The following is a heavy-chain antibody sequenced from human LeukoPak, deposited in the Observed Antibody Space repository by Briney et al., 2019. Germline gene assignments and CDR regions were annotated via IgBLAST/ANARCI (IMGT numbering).Heavy chain of an antibody. J-gene: IGHJ4*02. CDR3: ARHGDDTYGYVPDY. Sequence: SETLSLTCTVSGSSIISTRSFWAWTRQSPGTGLEWIGSIYYNGSTYYPPSLKSRVTISVDTSKNQFSLNLGSVTAADSGVYYCARHGDDTYGYVPDYWGQGTLVTVSS. D-gene: IGHD5-18*01. V-gene: IGHV4-39*01. CDR1: GSSIISTRSF. CDR2: IYYNGST.